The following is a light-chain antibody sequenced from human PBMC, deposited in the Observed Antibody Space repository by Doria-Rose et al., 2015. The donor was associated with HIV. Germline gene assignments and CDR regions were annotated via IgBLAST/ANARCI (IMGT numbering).Light chain of an antibody. CDR1: QSLLYTSKNY. CDR3: QQYKDTPS. J-gene: IGKJ3*01. V-gene: IGKV4-1*01. CDR2: RAS. Sequence: VLTQSPESLGMSLGERATLNCKSNQSLLYTSKNYLAWYQQKPGQPPKLLIYRASTRQSEVPARCSGSWSVTDFTLTISSLEADDVAVYYCQQYKDTPSFGPGTTVDIK.